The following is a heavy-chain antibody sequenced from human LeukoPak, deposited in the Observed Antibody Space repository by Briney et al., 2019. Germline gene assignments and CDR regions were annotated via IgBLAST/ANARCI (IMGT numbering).Heavy chain of an antibody. D-gene: IGHD2-2*01. J-gene: IGHJ4*02. CDR3: ARWYCSGNTCFHLDY. Sequence: SETLSLTCTVPGGSIRGYYWSWIRQPAGKGLEGIGRMPTRGNSNYIPSLVSRVTMSVDTSKNQFSLNLSSVTAADTAVYYCARWYCSGNTCFHLDYWGQGTLVSVSS. CDR1: GGSIRGYY. CDR2: MPTRGNS. V-gene: IGHV4-4*07.